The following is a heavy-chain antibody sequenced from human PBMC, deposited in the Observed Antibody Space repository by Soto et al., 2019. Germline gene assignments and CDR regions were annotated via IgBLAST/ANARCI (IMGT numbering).Heavy chain of an antibody. D-gene: IGHD4-4*01. CDR1: GYTFTSYD. V-gene: IGHV1-8*01. J-gene: IGHJ6*02. CDR3: ARGDYSNYWVREIDYYYYGMDV. CDR2: MNPNSGNT. Sequence: ASVKVSCKASGYTFTSYDINWVRQATGQGLEWMGWMNPNSGNTGYAQKFQGRVTMTRNTSISTAYMELSSLRSEDTAVYYCARGDYSNYWVREIDYYYYGMDVWGQGTTVTVSS.